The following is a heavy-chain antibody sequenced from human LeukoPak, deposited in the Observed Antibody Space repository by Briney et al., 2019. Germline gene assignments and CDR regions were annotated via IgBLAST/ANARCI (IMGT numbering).Heavy chain of an antibody. CDR3: ATLRRDGYKYDY. CDR1: GFTFSNAW. D-gene: IGHD5-24*01. Sequence: GGSLRLSCAASGFTFSNAWMSWVRQAPGRGLEWVSGISWNSGSIGYADSVKGRFTISRDNAKNSLYLQMDSLRAEDTALYYCATLRRDGYKYDYWGQGTLVTVSS. V-gene: IGHV3-9*01. CDR2: ISWNSGSI. J-gene: IGHJ4*02.